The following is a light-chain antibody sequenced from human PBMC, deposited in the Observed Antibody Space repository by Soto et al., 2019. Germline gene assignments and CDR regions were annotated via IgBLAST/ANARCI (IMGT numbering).Light chain of an antibody. CDR2: GAS. CDR1: HTISSSY. J-gene: IGKJ2*01. CDR3: QQYAGLPYT. Sequence: EIVLTQSPGTLSLSPGERATLSCRASHTISSSYLAWYQQKPGQAPRLLIYGASSRATGIPDRFSGSGSGTDFTLTISRLEPEDFAVYYCQQYAGLPYTFGQGTKLEIK. V-gene: IGKV3-20*01.